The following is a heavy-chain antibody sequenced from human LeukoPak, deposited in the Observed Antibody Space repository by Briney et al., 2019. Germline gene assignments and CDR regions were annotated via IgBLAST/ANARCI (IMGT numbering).Heavy chain of an antibody. V-gene: IGHV4-4*09. J-gene: IGHJ3*02. CDR1: GGSISSYY. CDR3: ARHPIHAFDI. Sequence: SETLSLTCTVSGGSISSYYWGWIRQPPGKGLEWIGYIYTSGSTNYNPSLKSRVTISVDTSKNQFSLKLSSVTAADTAVYYCARHPIHAFDIWGQGTMVTVSS. CDR2: IYTSGST.